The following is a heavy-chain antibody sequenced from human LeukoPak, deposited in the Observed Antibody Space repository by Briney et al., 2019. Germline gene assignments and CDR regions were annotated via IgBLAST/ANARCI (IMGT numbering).Heavy chain of an antibody. CDR3: ARGRNSYDY. J-gene: IGHJ4*02. D-gene: IGHD1-14*01. CDR1: GYTFTSYD. V-gene: IGHV1-8*01. CDR2: MNPNSGNT. Sequence: GGPVKVSCKASGYTFTSYDINWVRQATGQGLEWMGWMNPNSGNTGYAQKFQGRVTMTRNSSISTAYMELSSLRSEDTAVYYCARGRNSYDYWGQGTLVTVSS.